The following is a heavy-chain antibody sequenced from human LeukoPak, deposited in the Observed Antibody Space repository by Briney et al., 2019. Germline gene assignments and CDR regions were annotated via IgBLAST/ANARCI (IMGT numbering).Heavy chain of an antibody. D-gene: IGHD3-22*01. V-gene: IGHV3-23*01. J-gene: IGHJ4*02. CDR2: ISGSGDST. CDR3: ARDMFYYDSTSGGTPASDY. Sequence: GGSLRLSCAASGFTFSSYAMTWVRQAPGKGLEWVSAISGSGDSTYYADSVKGRFTISRDNAKNSLCLQMNSLRAEDTAVYYCARDMFYYDSTSGGTPASDYWGQGTLVTVSS. CDR1: GFTFSSYA.